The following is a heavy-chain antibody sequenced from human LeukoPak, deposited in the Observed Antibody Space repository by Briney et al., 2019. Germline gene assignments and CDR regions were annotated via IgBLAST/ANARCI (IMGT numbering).Heavy chain of an antibody. CDR3: ATGGHYYDSSGIDY. J-gene: IGHJ4*02. V-gene: IGHV3-23*01. CDR2: ISDSGGST. D-gene: IGHD3-22*01. Sequence: GGSLRLSCAASGFTFSSYDMSWVRQAPGKGLEWVSAISDSGGSTYYADSVKGRFTISRDNSKNTLYLQMNSLRAEDTAVYYCATGGHYYDSSGIDYWGQGTLVTVSS. CDR1: GFTFSSYD.